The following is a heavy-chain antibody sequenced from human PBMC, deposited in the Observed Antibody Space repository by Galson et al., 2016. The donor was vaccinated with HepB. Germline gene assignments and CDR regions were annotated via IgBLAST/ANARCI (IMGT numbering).Heavy chain of an antibody. Sequence: SLRLSCAASGFTFSSYSMNWVRQAPGKGLEWVSSISSGSSYIYYADSVKGRFTISRDNSKNTLYLQMNSLRVEDTATYYCAKEKGRLGYYGMDVWGQGTTVTVSS. D-gene: IGHD3-16*01. V-gene: IGHV3-21*04. CDR1: GFTFSSYS. CDR3: AKEKGRLGYYGMDV. J-gene: IGHJ6*02. CDR2: ISSGSSYI.